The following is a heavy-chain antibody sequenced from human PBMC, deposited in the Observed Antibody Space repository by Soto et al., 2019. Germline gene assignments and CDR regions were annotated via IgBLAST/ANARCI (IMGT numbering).Heavy chain of an antibody. J-gene: IGHJ4*02. Sequence: PSETLSLTCTVSGGSVSSGSYYWSWVRQPPGKGLEWIGYIYYSGSTNYNPSLKSRVTISVDTSKNQFSLKLSSVTAADTAVYYCAREILRGDYVYYFDYWGQGTLVTSPQ. CDR2: IYYSGST. V-gene: IGHV4-61*01. D-gene: IGHD4-17*01. CDR3: AREILRGDYVYYFDY. CDR1: GGSVSSGSYY.